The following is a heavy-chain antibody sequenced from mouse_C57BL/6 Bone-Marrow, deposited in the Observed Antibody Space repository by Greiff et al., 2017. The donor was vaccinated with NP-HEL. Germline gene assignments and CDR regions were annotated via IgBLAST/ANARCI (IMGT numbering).Heavy chain of an antibody. CDR1: GFTFSSYA. V-gene: IGHV5-9-1*02. CDR3: TSLYGSSYGYAMDY. J-gene: IGHJ4*01. CDR2: ISSGGDYI. D-gene: IGHD1-1*01. Sequence: EVKLVESGEGLVKPGGSLKLSCAASGFTFSSYAMSWVRQTPEKRLEWVAYISSGGDYIYYADTVKGRFTISRDNARNTLYLQMSSLKSEDTAMYYCTSLYGSSYGYAMDYWGQGTSVTVSS.